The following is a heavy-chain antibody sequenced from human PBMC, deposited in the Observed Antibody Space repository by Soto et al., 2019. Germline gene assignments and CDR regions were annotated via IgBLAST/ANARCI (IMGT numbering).Heavy chain of an antibody. CDR2: LRGSTGST. J-gene: IGHJ5*02. CDR3: AKGAWLDD. V-gene: IGHV3-23*01. Sequence: EVQLLESGGGLVQPGESLRLSCAASGFTFRTFDMSWVRQAPGKGLEWVSVLRGSTGSTYYTDSVKGRFTISKDSSTDTLYLQMNSLTVEDTAVYYCAKGAWLDDWGQGTLVTVSS. CDR1: GFTFRTFD.